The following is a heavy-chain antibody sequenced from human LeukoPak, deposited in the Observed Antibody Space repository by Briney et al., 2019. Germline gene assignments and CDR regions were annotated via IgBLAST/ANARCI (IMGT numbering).Heavy chain of an antibody. CDR1: GGSISSYY. D-gene: IGHD2-15*01. V-gene: IGHV4-59*08. CDR2: IYYSGST. J-gene: IGHJ3*02. Sequence: PSETLSLTCTVSGGSISSYYWSWIRQPPGKGLEWIGYIYYSGSTNYNPSLKSRVTISVDTSKNQFSLKLSSVTAADTAVYYCARICSGGSCSSRDAFDIWGQGTMVTVSS. CDR3: ARICSGGSCSSRDAFDI.